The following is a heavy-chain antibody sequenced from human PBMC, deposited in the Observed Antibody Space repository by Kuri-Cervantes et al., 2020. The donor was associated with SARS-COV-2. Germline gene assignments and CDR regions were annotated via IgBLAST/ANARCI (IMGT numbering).Heavy chain of an antibody. Sequence: SETLSLTCAVYGGSFSGYYWSWIRQPPGKGLEWIGVINHSGSTYYNPSLKSRVTMSVDTSKNQFSLKLSSVTAADTAVYYCARPLTFGSGYFTHWYFDLWGRGTLVTGSS. CDR3: ARPLTFGSGYFTHWYFDL. D-gene: IGHD3-3*01. CDR2: INHSGST. V-gene: IGHV4-34*01. CDR1: GGSFSGYY. J-gene: IGHJ2*01.